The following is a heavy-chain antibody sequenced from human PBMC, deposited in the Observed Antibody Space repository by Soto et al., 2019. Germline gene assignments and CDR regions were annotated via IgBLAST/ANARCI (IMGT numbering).Heavy chain of an antibody. CDR1: GLAFSNYA. J-gene: IGHJ4*02. V-gene: IGHV3-23*01. CDR2: VTASGYSA. Sequence: GGSLRLSCAASGLAFSNYAMTWVRQAPGKGLEWVSIVTASGYSAYYGGAVKGRFTTSRGNSRSTLYLQMNGLRADDTAVYYCAKGDLLWDPFDFWGQGTLVTVSS. D-gene: IGHD3-16*01. CDR3: AKGDLLWDPFDF.